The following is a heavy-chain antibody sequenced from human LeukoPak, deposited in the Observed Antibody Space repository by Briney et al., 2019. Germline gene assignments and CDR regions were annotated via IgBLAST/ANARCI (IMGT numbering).Heavy chain of an antibody. CDR1: GYTFTSYG. CDR3: ARVFARSGEISGSYYYY. D-gene: IGHD1-26*01. CDR2: IIPIFGTA. J-gene: IGHJ4*02. Sequence: SVKVSCKASGYTFTSYGISWVRQAPGQGLEWMGGIIPIFGTANYAQKFQGRVTISTDESTSTAYMELSSLRSEDTAMYYCARVFARSGEISGSYYYYWGQGTLVTVSS. V-gene: IGHV1-69*05.